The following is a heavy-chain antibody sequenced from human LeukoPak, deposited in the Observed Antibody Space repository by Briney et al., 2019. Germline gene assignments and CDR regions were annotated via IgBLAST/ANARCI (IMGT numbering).Heavy chain of an antibody. CDR1: GFTFSSYG. J-gene: IGHJ3*02. V-gene: IGHV3-30*02. D-gene: IGHD5-18*01. CDR3: ARRYSYAQGGDAFDI. Sequence: GGSLRLSCAASGFTFSSYGMHWVRQAPGKGLEWVAFIRYDGSNKYYADSVKGRFTITRDNSKNTLYLQMNSLRAEDTAVYYCARRYSYAQGGDAFDIWGQGTMVTVSS. CDR2: IRYDGSNK.